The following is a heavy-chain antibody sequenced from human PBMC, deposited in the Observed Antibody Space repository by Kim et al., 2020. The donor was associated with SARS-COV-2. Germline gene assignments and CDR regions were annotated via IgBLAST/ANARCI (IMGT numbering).Heavy chain of an antibody. V-gene: IGHV4-59*08. D-gene: IGHD4-17*01. CDR1: GGSISSYY. CDR3: ARHVSSLDGDYAVDY. Sequence: SETLSLTCTVSGGSISSYYWSWIRQPPGKGLEWIGYIYYSGSTNYNPSLKSRVTISVDTSKNQFSLKLSSVTAADTAVYYCARHVSSLDGDYAVDYWGQGTLVTVSS. CDR2: IYYSGST. J-gene: IGHJ4*02.